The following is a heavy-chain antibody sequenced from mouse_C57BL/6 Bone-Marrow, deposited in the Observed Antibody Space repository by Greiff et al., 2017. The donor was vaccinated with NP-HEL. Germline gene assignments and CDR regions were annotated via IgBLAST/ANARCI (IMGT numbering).Heavy chain of an antibody. V-gene: IGHV1-26*01. CDR3: AIAYYSNVWFAY. D-gene: IGHD2-5*01. CDR2: INPNNGGT. CDR1: GYTFTDYY. J-gene: IGHJ3*01. Sequence: VQLQQSGPELVKPGASVKISCKASGYTFTDYYMNWVKQSHGKSLEWIGDINPNNGGTSYNQKFKGKATLTVDKSSSTAYMELRSLTSEDSAVYYCAIAYYSNVWFAYWGQGTLVTVSA.